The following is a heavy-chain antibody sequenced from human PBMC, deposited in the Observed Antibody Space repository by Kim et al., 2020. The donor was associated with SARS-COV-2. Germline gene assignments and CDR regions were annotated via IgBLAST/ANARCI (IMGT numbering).Heavy chain of an antibody. Sequence: ASVKVSCKASGYTFTSYDINWVRQATGQGLEWMGWMNPNSGNTGYAQKFQGRVTMTRNTSISTAYMELSSLRSEDTAVYYCARRGVVSSGWSPPYYYYGMDVWGQGTTVTVSS. CDR1: GYTFTSYD. J-gene: IGHJ6*02. CDR3: ARRGVVSSGWSPPYYYYGMDV. CDR2: MNPNSGNT. D-gene: IGHD6-19*01. V-gene: IGHV1-8*01.